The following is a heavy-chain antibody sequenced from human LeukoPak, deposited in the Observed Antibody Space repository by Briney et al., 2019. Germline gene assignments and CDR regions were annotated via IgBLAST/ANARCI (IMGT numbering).Heavy chain of an antibody. CDR1: GGSINSYS. D-gene: IGHD6-19*01. Sequence: PSETLSLTCTVTGGSINSYSWSWIRQPPGKGLEWIGYLFYSGSTNYNPSLRSRATISVDTSKDQFSLKLSSVTAADTAVYFCARAAPPYNSGWGLFDYWGQGALVTVSP. CDR3: ARAAPPYNSGWGLFDY. J-gene: IGHJ4*02. CDR2: LFYSGST. V-gene: IGHV4-59*01.